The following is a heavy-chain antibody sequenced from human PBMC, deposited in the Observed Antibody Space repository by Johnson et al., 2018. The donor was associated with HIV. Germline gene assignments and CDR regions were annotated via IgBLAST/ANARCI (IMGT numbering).Heavy chain of an antibody. J-gene: IGHJ3*02. Sequence: VQLVESGGGLVKPGGSLRLSCAASGFIFSRSWMHWVRQVPGKGLVWVSRSNSDGSSTTYADSVKGRFTISRDKAKNTLHLQMNSLRAEDTAVYYCAPLGDAFDIWGQGTMVTVSS. CDR1: GFIFSRSW. CDR2: SNSDGSST. D-gene: IGHD7-27*01. CDR3: APLGDAFDI. V-gene: IGHV3-74*02.